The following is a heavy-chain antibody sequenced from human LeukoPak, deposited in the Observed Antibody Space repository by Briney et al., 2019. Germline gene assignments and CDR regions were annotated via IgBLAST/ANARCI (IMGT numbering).Heavy chain of an antibody. J-gene: IGHJ4*02. CDR3: ARGGDYGDSPAGY. CDR1: GFTFSSYG. V-gene: IGHV3-30*03. CDR2: ISYDGSNK. D-gene: IGHD4-17*01. Sequence: PGRSLRLSCAASGFTFSSYGMHWVRQAPGKGLEWVAVISYDGSNKYYADSVKGRFTISRDNSKNTLYLQMNSLRAEDTAVYYCARGGDYGDSPAGYWGQGTQVTVSS.